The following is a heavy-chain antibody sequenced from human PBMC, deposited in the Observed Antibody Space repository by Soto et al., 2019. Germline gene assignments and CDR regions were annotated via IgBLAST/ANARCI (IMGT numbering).Heavy chain of an antibody. V-gene: IGHV3-48*02. Sequence: EVQLVESGGGLVQPGGSLRLSCAASGFTFSSYSMNWVRQAPGKGLEWVSYISSSSSTIYYADSVKGRFTISRDNAKNSLYLQMNSVGDEDAAVYYCARDRLGYCSCGSCWFDYWGQGTLVTVSS. CDR3: ARDRLGYCSCGSCWFDY. D-gene: IGHD2-15*01. J-gene: IGHJ4*02. CDR1: GFTFSSYS. CDR2: ISSSSSTI.